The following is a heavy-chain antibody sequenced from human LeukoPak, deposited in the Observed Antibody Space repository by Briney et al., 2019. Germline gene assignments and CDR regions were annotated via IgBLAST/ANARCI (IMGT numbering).Heavy chain of an antibody. J-gene: IGHJ5*02. D-gene: IGHD1-7*01. V-gene: IGHV4-59*01. Sequence: SETLSLTCTVSGGSISSYYWSWIRQPPGKGLEWMGYIYYSGSTNYNPSLKSRVTISVDTSKNQFSLKLSSVTAADTAVYYCARDGPQGGTNWFDPWGQGTLVTVSS. CDR2: IYYSGST. CDR3: ARDGPQGGTNWFDP. CDR1: GGSISSYY.